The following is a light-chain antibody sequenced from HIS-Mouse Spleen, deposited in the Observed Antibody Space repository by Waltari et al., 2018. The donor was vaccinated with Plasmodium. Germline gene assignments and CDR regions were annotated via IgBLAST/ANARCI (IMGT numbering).Light chain of an antibody. Sequence: QSALTQPASVSGSPGQSITISCTGTSSDVGGYNLVSWYQQHQGKAPKLMIYEGSKRPSGVSNRFSGSKSGNTASLTISGLQAEDEADYYCCSYAGSSTFVVFGGGTKLTVL. V-gene: IGLV2-23*03. CDR3: CSYAGSSTFVV. CDR2: EGS. CDR1: SSDVGGYNL. J-gene: IGLJ2*01.